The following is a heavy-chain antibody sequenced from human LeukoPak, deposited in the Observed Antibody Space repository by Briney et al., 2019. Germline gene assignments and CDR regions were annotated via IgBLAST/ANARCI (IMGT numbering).Heavy chain of an antibody. V-gene: IGHV4-61*09. CDR3: ARALNYYDSSGESDDAFDI. Sequence: MSSETLSLTCTVSGDSISIGSYYWSWLRQPAGKGLEWIGHMNTTGSTKYNPSLKSRVTISVDTSNNQFSLKVSSVTAADTAVYYCARALNYYDSSGESDDAFDIWGQGTMVTVSS. CDR2: MNTTGST. CDR1: GDSISIGSYY. D-gene: IGHD3-22*01. J-gene: IGHJ3*02.